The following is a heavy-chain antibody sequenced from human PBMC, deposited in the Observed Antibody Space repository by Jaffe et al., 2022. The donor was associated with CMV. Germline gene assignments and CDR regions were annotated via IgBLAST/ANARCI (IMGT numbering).Heavy chain of an antibody. CDR1: GYSFTSYW. D-gene: IGHD1-7*01. CDR3: ARPTQATRITGTSDAFDI. Sequence: EVQLVQSGAEVKKPGESLKISCKGSGYSFTSYWIGWVRQMPGKGLEWMGIIYPGDSDTRYSPSFQGQVTISADKSISTAYLQWSSLKASDTAMYYCARPTQATRITGTSDAFDIWGQGTMVTVSS. J-gene: IGHJ3*02. CDR2: IYPGDSDT. V-gene: IGHV5-51*01.